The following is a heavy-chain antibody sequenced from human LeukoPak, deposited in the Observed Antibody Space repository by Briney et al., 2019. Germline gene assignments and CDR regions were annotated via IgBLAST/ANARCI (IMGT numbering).Heavy chain of an antibody. D-gene: IGHD6-13*01. CDR1: GGSISSYH. J-gene: IGHJ5*02. V-gene: IGHV4-4*07. Sequence: SETLSLTCTVSGGSISSYHWNWIRQPAGKGLEWIGLIYTSGSTNYNPSLKSRVTISVDTSKNQFSLKLSSVTAADTAVYYCARDIFRPTAESSSWYHNWFDPWGQGTLVTGSS. CDR3: ARDIFRPTAESSSWYHNWFDP. CDR2: IYTSGST.